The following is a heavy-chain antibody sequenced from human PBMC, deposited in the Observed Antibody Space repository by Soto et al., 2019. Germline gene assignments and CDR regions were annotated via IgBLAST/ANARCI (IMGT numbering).Heavy chain of an antibody. V-gene: IGHV4-4*07. D-gene: IGHD3-3*01. CDR1: GGSISNYY. CDR3: ARGGQDFWSGPFDY. J-gene: IGHJ4*02. Sequence: PSETLSLTCTVSGGSISNYYCNWIRQPAGKGLEWIRRIDTSGSTNYNPSLKSRVTMSVDTSKQEFSLKLSSVTAADTALYYCARGGQDFWSGPFDYWGRGALVTVSS. CDR2: IDTSGST.